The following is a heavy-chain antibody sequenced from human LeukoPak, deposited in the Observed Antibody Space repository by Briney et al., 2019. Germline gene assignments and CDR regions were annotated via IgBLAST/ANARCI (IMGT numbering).Heavy chain of an antibody. CDR3: AKGAPIGWAVVDY. V-gene: IGHV6-1*01. Sequence: SQTLSLTCAISGDSVSSNSTAWNWIRQSPSRGLEWLGRTYYRSKWYNDYTVSVKSRITFNADTSKNQFSLQLNSVTPEDTAVYFCAKGAPIGWAVVDYWGQGTLVTVSS. D-gene: IGHD6-19*01. CDR1: GDSVSSNSTA. J-gene: IGHJ4*02. CDR2: TYYRSKWYN.